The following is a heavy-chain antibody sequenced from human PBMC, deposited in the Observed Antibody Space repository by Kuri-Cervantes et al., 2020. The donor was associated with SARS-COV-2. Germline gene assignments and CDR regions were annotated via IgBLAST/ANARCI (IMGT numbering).Heavy chain of an antibody. CDR2: ISYDRSNK. CDR3: ARDSHCSSTSCYTDGMDV. CDR1: GFTFSSYA. D-gene: IGHD2-2*02. J-gene: IGHJ6*02. V-gene: IGHV3-30-3*01. Sequence: GGSLRLSCAASGFTFSSYAMHWVRQAPGKGLEWVAVISYDRSNKYYADSVKGRFTISRDNSKNTLYLQMNSLRAEDTAVYYCARDSHCSSTSCYTDGMDVWGQGTTVTVSS.